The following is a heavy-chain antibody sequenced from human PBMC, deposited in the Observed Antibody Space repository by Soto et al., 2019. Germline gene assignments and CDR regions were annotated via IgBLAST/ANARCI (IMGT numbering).Heavy chain of an antibody. Sequence: HVQLVESGGGVVQPGRSLRLSCVVSGFNFSSYGMHWVRQAPGKGLEWVAVISYDGSHKAFADSVKGRVAISRDNSKNTLFLPLNTLREEDTAVYYCEKDLVKTSSWPADWGQGTLVTVSS. J-gene: IGHJ4*02. CDR3: EKDLVKTSSWPAD. CDR2: ISYDGSHK. V-gene: IGHV3-30*18. CDR1: GFNFSSYG. D-gene: IGHD6-19*01.